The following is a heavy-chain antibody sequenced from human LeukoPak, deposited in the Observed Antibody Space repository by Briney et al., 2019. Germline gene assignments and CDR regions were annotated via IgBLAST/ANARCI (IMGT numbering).Heavy chain of an antibody. D-gene: IGHD3-10*01. CDR2: INAGNGNT. J-gene: IGHJ4*02. Sequence: ASVKVSCKASGYTFTSYAMHWVRQAPGQGLEWMGWINAGNGNTKYSQKFQGRVTITRDTSASTAYMELSSLRSEDTAVYYCARGVLLWFGELLGHFDYWGQGTLVTVSP. CDR3: ARGVLLWFGELLGHFDY. V-gene: IGHV1-3*01. CDR1: GYTFTSYA.